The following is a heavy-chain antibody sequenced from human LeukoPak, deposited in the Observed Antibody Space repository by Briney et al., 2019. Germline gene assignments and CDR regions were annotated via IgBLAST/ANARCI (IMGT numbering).Heavy chain of an antibody. CDR2: IYYSGST. V-gene: IGHV4-59*01. D-gene: IGHD6-13*01. J-gene: IGHJ4*02. Sequence: SETLSLTCTVSGGSISTYYWRWIRQPPGKGLEGMGYIYYSGSTNYNPSLKSRGAISVDTSKNQFSLMLSSVTAADTAVYYCAREGGRIAAAGSVDYWGQGTLVTVSS. CDR3: AREGGRIAAAGSVDY. CDR1: GGSISTYY.